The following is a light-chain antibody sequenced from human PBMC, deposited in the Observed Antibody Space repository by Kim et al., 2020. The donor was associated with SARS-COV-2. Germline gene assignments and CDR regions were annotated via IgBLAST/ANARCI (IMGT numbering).Light chain of an antibody. CDR3: HQYSTNSQT. CDR1: QSVLYSSNNKNS. V-gene: IGKV4-1*01. Sequence: SATINCHSSQSVLYSSNNKNSVAWFQQRPGQTPKLLIYWASTRESGVPDRFSGSGSGTDFTLTISSLQAEDVAVYYCHQYSTNSQTFGPGTKLEI. J-gene: IGKJ2*01. CDR2: WAS.